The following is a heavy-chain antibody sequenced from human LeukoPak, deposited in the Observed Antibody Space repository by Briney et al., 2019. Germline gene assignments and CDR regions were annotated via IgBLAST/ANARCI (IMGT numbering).Heavy chain of an antibody. J-gene: IGHJ4*02. CDR3: ARVGYCSSTSCYVGHD. CDR1: GFTFSSYW. CDR2: INSDGSST. Sequence: PGGSLRLSCAASGFTFSSYWMHWVRQAPGKGLVWVSRINSDGSSTSYADSVKGRFTISRDNAKNTLYLQMNSLSAEDTAVYYCARVGYCSSTSCYVGHDWGQGTLVTVSS. D-gene: IGHD2-2*01. V-gene: IGHV3-74*01.